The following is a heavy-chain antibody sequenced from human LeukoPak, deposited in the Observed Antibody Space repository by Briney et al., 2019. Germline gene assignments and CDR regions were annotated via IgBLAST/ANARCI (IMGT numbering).Heavy chain of an antibody. J-gene: IGHJ3*02. CDR2: IYYSGST. V-gene: IGHV4-31*03. Sequence: PSQTLSLTCTVSGGSISSGGYYGSWIRQHPGKGLEWIGYIYYSGSTYYNPSLKSRVTISVDTSKNQFSLKLSSVTAADTAVYYCATSSLGTYYYDSSGYLVAFDIWGQGIMVTVYS. D-gene: IGHD3-22*01. CDR1: GGSISSGGYY. CDR3: ATSSLGTYYYDSSGYLVAFDI.